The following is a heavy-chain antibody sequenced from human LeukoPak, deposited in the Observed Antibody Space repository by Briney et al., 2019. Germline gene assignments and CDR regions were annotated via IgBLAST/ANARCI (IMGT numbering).Heavy chain of an antibody. Sequence: SETLSLTCTVSGGSISSDYWTWIRQPPGKGLEYIGYIYYTGGTNYNPSLESRVTISVDTSKNQFSLKLSSVTAADTAVYFCAKYGNSGWVIDNWGQGTLVTVSS. V-gene: IGHV4-59*08. J-gene: IGHJ4*02. CDR2: IYYTGGT. D-gene: IGHD6-19*01. CDR1: GGSISSDY. CDR3: AKYGNSGWVIDN.